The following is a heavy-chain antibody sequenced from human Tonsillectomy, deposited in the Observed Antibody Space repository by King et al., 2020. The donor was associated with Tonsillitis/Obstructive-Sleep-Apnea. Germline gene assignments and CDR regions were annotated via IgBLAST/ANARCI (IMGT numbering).Heavy chain of an antibody. CDR3: ATSLPTGATGDAFDI. J-gene: IGHJ3*02. D-gene: IGHD1/OR15-1a*01. CDR1: GFTFSDYC. Sequence: VQLVESGGGLVKPGGSLRLSCAASGFTFSDYCMSWIRQAPGKGLEWVSYISSSSSFTNYADSVKGRFSISRDNAKNSLYLQMNSLRAEDTAVYYCATSLPTGATGDAFDIWGQGTLVTVSS. V-gene: IGHV3-11*05. CDR2: ISSSSSFT.